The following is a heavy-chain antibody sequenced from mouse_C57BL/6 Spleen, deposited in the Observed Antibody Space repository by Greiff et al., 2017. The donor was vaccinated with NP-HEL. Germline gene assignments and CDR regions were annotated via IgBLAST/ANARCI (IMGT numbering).Heavy chain of an antibody. J-gene: IGHJ4*01. Sequence: VQLKQSGAELVRPGASVKLSCTASGFNIKDDYMHWVKQRPEQGLEWIGWIDPENGDTEYASKFQGKATITADTSSNTAYLQLSSLTSEDTAVYYCTLYGNFFYYAMDYWGQGTSVTVSS. V-gene: IGHV14-4*01. CDR1: GFNIKDDY. CDR3: TLYGNFFYYAMDY. D-gene: IGHD2-1*01. CDR2: IDPENGDT.